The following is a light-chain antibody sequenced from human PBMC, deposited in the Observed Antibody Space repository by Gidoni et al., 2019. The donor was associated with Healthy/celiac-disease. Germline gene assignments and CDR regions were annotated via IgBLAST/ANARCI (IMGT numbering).Light chain of an antibody. V-gene: IGKV1-33*01. CDR3: QQYDNLPYT. CDR2: DAS. J-gene: IGKJ2*01. Sequence: DIQMNQSPSSLSASVGDRVTITCQASQDISNYLNWYQQKPGKAPKLLIYDASNLETGVPSRFSGSGSGTDCTLTISILQPEDIATYYCQQYDNLPYTFGQGTKLEIK. CDR1: QDISNY.